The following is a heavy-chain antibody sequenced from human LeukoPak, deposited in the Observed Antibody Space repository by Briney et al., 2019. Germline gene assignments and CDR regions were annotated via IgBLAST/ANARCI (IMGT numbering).Heavy chain of an antibody. D-gene: IGHD3-10*01. J-gene: IGHJ4*02. CDR1: GFTFGSYA. Sequence: PGESLRLSCAASGFTFGSYAMSWVRQTPGKSLEWVSIITNGGVTTYYADSVRGRFTISRDNSKNMLYLQMNSLRAEDTAVYYCGKLSSGRCRKFGLDSWGQGTLVTVSS. V-gene: IGHV3-23*01. CDR2: ITNGGVTT. CDR3: GKLSSGRCRKFGLDS.